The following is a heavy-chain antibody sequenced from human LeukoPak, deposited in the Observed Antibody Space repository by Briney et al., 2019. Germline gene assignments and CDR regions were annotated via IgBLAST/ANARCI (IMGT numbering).Heavy chain of an antibody. CDR3: ARIIAAAGSDY. J-gene: IGHJ4*02. D-gene: IGHD6-13*01. V-gene: IGHV1-69*04. CDR1: GGTFSSYA. Sequence: SVKVSCKASGGTFSSYAIGWVRQAPGQGLEWMGRMIPIFGIANYAQKFQGRVTSPAAKSTGTAYMELSSLRSEDTAVYYCARIIAAAGSDYWGQGTLVTVSS. CDR2: MIPIFGIA.